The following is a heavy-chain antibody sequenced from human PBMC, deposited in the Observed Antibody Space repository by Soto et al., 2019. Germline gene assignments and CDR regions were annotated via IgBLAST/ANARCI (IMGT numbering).Heavy chain of an antibody. J-gene: IGHJ6*02. CDR2: INPNSGGT. Sequence: ASVKVSCKASGYTFTGYYMHWVRQAPGQWPEWMGWINPNSGGTNYAQKLQGRVTMTRNTSISTAYMELSRLRSDDTAVYYCARGHYYDSSGYRPNYYYYYGMDVWGQGTTVTVSS. CDR3: ARGHYYDSSGYRPNYYYYYGMDV. D-gene: IGHD3-22*01. CDR1: GYTFTGYY. V-gene: IGHV1-2*02.